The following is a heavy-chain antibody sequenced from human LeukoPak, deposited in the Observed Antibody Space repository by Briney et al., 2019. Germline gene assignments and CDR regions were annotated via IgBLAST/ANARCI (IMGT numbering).Heavy chain of an antibody. Sequence: PGGSLRLSCAASGFTFSSYGMHWVRQAPGKGLEWVAVIWYDGSNKYYADSVKGRFTISRDNSKNTLYLQMNSLRAEDTAVYYCAKGYGSGWYWYFDLWGRGTLVTVSS. V-gene: IGHV3-33*06. CDR3: AKGYGSGWYWYFDL. CDR2: IWYDGSNK. J-gene: IGHJ2*01. CDR1: GFTFSSYG. D-gene: IGHD6-19*01.